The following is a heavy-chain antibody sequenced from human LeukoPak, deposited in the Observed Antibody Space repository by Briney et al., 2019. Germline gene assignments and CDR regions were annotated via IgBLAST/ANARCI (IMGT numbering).Heavy chain of an antibody. V-gene: IGHV3-33*01. D-gene: IGHD6-19*01. CDR1: GFTFSSYG. CDR2: IWYDGSNK. J-gene: IGHJ4*02. CDR3: ARLQWLQTGRDFLDY. Sequence: GGSLRLSCAASGFTFSSYGMHWVRQAPGRGLEWVAVIWYDGSNKYYADSVKGRFTISRDNAENSLDLQMNSLRVEDTAVYYCARLQWLQTGRDFLDYWGQGTLVTVSS.